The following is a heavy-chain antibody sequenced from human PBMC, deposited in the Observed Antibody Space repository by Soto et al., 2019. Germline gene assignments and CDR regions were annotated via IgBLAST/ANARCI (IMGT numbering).Heavy chain of an antibody. D-gene: IGHD1-26*01. V-gene: IGHV3-48*03. Sequence: LRLSCAASGFTFSSYEMNWVRQAPGKGLEWVSYISSSGSTIYYADSVKGRFTISRDNAKNSLYLQMNSLRAEDTAVYYCARAHGSYYPFLLFDYWGQGTLVTVSS. CDR3: ARAHGSYYPFLLFDY. CDR2: ISSSGSTI. J-gene: IGHJ4*02. CDR1: GFTFSSYE.